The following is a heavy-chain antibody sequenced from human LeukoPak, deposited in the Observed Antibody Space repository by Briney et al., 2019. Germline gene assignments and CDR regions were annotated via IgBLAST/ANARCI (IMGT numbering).Heavy chain of an antibody. Sequence: SQTLSLTCAVSGGSISSGGYSWSWLRQPPGTGLEWIGYIYHSGSTYYNPSLKSRVTISVDRSKNQFSLKLSSVTAADTAVYYCARSRIAADYYYYGMDVWGQGTTVTVSS. CDR2: IYHSGST. V-gene: IGHV4-30-2*01. CDR3: ARSRIAADYYYYGMDV. CDR1: GGSISSGGYS. J-gene: IGHJ6*02. D-gene: IGHD6-13*01.